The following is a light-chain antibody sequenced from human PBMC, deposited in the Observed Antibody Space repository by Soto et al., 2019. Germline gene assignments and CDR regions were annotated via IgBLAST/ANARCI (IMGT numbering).Light chain of an antibody. V-gene: IGKV3-11*01. Sequence: EIVLTQSPATLSSFPGDRVTLSCRASQYINTRLAWYQHRPGQAPRLLIYQTSIRAAGIPARSSASGSGTDFTLTISDVQPEDFALYYCHQRQSWPRTFGQGTKVDTK. J-gene: IGKJ1*01. CDR2: QTS. CDR1: QYINTR. CDR3: HQRQSWPRT.